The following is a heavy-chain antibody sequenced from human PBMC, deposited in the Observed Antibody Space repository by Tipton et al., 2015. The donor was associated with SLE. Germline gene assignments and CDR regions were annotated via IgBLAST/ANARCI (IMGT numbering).Heavy chain of an antibody. J-gene: IGHJ4*02. CDR1: GGSINSYY. CDR3: ARSPGLLRSMDY. Sequence: TLSLTCTVSGGSINSYYWSWIRQPPGKGLEWIGYIYYSGSTNYKRSLKSRVTISVDTSKNQFSLKLNSVTAADTAMYCCARSPGLLRSMDYWGQGTLVTVSS. CDR2: IYYSGST. V-gene: IGHV4-59*01. D-gene: IGHD3-3*01.